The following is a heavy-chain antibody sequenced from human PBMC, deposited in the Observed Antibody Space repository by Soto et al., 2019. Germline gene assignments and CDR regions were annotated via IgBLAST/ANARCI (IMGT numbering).Heavy chain of an antibody. J-gene: IGHJ4*02. V-gene: IGHV4-30-4*08. CDR3: ARAVRGSYYDY. CDR1: GGSISSGGYY. CDR2: IYYSGST. D-gene: IGHD1-26*01. Sequence: PSEILSLTCTVSGGSISSGGYYWSWIRQHPGKGLEWIGYIYYSGSTYYNPSLKSRVTISVDTSKSQFSLKLSSVTAADTAVYYCARAVRGSYYDYWGQGTLVTVSS.